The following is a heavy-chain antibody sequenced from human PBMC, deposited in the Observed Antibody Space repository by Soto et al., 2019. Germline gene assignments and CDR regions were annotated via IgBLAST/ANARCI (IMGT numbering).Heavy chain of an antibody. CDR3: ARTRPDDPVVVGAAPREVYFDF. CDR2: INYSRIT. Sequence: QVHLQQSGPGLVKPSQTLSLTCTVSGGSISSDTYYWSWLRQHKEKGLEWIVYINYSRITHSNASLKSRLSITVDTSKNQFSLTLNSVTAADSGVYFCARTRPDDPVVVGAAPREVYFDFWGQGTLVNVSS. J-gene: IGHJ4*01. D-gene: IGHD1-26*01. V-gene: IGHV4-31*03. CDR1: GGSISSDTYY.